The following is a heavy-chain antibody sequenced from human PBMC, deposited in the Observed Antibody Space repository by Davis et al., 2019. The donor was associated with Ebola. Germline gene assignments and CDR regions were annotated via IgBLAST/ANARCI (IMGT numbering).Heavy chain of an antibody. CDR3: ARAPRIPLG. CDR1: GGSFSGYY. Sequence: PSETLSLTCAVYGGSFSGYYWSWIRQPPGKGLEWIGEIHGGGATSYNPSFKSRVTMSVDTSKSQISLNLRSLTAAETAVYYCARAPRIPLGWGQGTRVTVSS. V-gene: IGHV4-34*01. J-gene: IGHJ4*02. D-gene: IGHD2-21*01. CDR2: IHGGGAT.